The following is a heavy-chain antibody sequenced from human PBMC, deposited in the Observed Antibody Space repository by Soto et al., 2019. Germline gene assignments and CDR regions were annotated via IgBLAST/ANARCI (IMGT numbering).Heavy chain of an antibody. V-gene: IGHV3-53*02. CDR1: GFTVSSNY. CDR3: AITLELPGNLWFDP. CDR2: IYSGGST. J-gene: IGHJ5*02. D-gene: IGHD1-26*01. Sequence: EVQLVETGGGLIQPGGSLRLSCAASGFTVSSNYMSWVRQAPGKGLEWVSVIYSGGSTYYADSVKGRFTISRDNSKNTLYLQMNSLRAEDTAVYYCAITLELPGNLWFDPWGQGTLVTVAS.